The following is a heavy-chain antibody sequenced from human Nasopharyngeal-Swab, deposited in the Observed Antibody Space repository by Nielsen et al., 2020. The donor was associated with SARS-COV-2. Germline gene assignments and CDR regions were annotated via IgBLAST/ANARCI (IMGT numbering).Heavy chain of an antibody. D-gene: IGHD3-9*01. CDR2: IIPIFGTA. J-gene: IGHJ4*02. Sequence: SVKVSCKASGGTFSSYAISWVRQAPGQGLEWMGGIIPIFGTANYAQKFQGRVTITADKSTSTAYMELSSLRSEDTAVYYCARDRSQYDILTGYPYYFDYWSQGTLVTVSS. V-gene: IGHV1-69*06. CDR1: GGTFSSYA. CDR3: ARDRSQYDILTGYPYYFDY.